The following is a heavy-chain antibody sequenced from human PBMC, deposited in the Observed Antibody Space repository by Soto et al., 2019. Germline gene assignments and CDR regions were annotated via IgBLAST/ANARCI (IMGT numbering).Heavy chain of an antibody. J-gene: IGHJ4*02. V-gene: IGHV3-15*07. Sequence: PGGSLRLSCAASGFTFSNAWMNWVRQAPGKGLEWVGRIKSKTDGGTTDYAAPVKGRFTISRDDSKNTLYLQMNSLKTEDTAVYYCTTFTMIVVGGFDYWGQGTLVTVSS. D-gene: IGHD3-22*01. CDR2: IKSKTDGGTT. CDR1: GFTFSNAW. CDR3: TTFTMIVVGGFDY.